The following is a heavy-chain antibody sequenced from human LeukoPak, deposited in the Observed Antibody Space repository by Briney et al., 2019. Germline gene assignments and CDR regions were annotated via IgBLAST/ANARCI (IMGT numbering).Heavy chain of an antibody. J-gene: IGHJ4*02. CDR2: IYYSGST. D-gene: IGHD3-10*01. Sequence: SETLSLTCTVSGGSITSYYWSWIRQPPGKGLEWIGYIYYSGSTNYNPSLKSRVTMSVDTSKNQFSLKLSSVTAADTAVYYCARSGWSPTPDYWGQGTLVTVSS. CDR1: GGSITSYY. V-gene: IGHV4-59*01. CDR3: ARSGWSPTPDY.